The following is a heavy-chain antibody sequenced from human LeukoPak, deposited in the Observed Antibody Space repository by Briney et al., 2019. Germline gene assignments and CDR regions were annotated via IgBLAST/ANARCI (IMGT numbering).Heavy chain of an antibody. D-gene: IGHD6-6*01. CDR2: IDPRDSYN. V-gene: IGHV5-10-1*01. CDR1: GYNFTNYC. J-gene: IGHJ4*02. Sequence: GESLKIYCKGSGYNFTNYCISWVRQMTGKGLEWMGTIDPRDSYNNYSPSFQGHVTISADKSISTAYLQWRSLKASDTAMYYCAGAYSRSRFDYWGQGTLVTVSS. CDR3: AGAYSRSRFDY.